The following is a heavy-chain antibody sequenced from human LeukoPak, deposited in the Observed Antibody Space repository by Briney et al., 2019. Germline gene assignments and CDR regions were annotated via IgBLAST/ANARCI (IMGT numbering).Heavy chain of an antibody. CDR1: GLTFSGYW. CDR3: ARDVPHNWFDS. J-gene: IGHJ5*01. CDR2: IDNDGSST. Sequence: PGGSLRLSCAASGLTFSGYWVHWVRQAPGKGLVWVSRIDNDGSSTIYADSVKGRFTISRDNAKNTVHLQMNSLRVEDTAVYYRARDVPHNWFDSWGQGILVTVSS. V-gene: IGHV3-74*01.